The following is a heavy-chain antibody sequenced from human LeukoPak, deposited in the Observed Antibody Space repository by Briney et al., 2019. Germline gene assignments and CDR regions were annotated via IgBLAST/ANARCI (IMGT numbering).Heavy chain of an antibody. Sequence: SETLSLTCIVSGGSISSSRHYWRWIRQPPGKGLEWIGSIYYSGSTYYSPSLKSRVTISVDTSKNQFSLKLRSVTAADTAVYPCQRHWAYCSGGTCYSFDDWGQGTLVTVSS. D-gene: IGHD2-15*01. J-gene: IGHJ4*02. CDR2: IYYSGST. CDR3: QRHWAYCSGGTCYSFDD. V-gene: IGHV4-39*01. CDR1: GGSISSSRHY.